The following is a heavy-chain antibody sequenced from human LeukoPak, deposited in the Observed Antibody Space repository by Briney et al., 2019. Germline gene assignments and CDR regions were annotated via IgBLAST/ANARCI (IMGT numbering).Heavy chain of an antibody. CDR2: ISVSGGST. D-gene: IGHD3-22*01. Sequence: GGSLRLSCAVSGLTLSNSWMTWVRQAPGKGLEWVSGISVSGGSTNYADSVKGRFTISRDNSKNTLYLQMNSLRAEDTAVYYCAKSNYFDSGGYYFFDYWGQGTLVTVSS. CDR1: GLTLSNSW. V-gene: IGHV3-23*01. J-gene: IGHJ4*02. CDR3: AKSNYFDSGGYYFFDY.